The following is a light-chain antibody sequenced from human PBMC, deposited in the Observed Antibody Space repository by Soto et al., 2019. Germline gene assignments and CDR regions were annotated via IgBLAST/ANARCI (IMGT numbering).Light chain of an antibody. CDR2: DAS. Sequence: EIVLTQSPATLSLSPGDRATLSCRASQSIRRYLAWYQQKPGQAPRLLIYDASNRATGIPARFSGSGSGTDFALTISSLEPEDFAIYYCQQRSDWSLTFGGGTKVEIK. CDR1: QSIRRY. CDR3: QQRSDWSLT. V-gene: IGKV3-11*01. J-gene: IGKJ4*01.